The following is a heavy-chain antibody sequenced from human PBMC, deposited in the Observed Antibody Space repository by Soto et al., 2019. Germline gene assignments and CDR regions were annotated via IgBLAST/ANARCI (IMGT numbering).Heavy chain of an antibody. V-gene: IGHV3-23*01. Sequence: PGGSLRLSCAASGFTFSSYAMSWVRQAPGKGLEWVSAISGSGGSTYYADSVKGRFTISRDNSKNTLYLQMNSLRAEDTAVYYCAKDQGMVRGVIITDGMDVWGQGTTVTVSS. J-gene: IGHJ6*02. D-gene: IGHD3-10*01. CDR2: ISGSGGST. CDR3: AKDQGMVRGVIITDGMDV. CDR1: GFTFSSYA.